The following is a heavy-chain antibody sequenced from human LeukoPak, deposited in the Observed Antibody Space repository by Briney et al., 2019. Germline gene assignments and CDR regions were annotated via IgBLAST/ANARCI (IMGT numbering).Heavy chain of an antibody. D-gene: IGHD6-19*01. V-gene: IGHV4-59*01. Sequence: SETLSLTCTVPGASISSYYWSWIRQPPGKGLEWIGYIYYSGSTNYNPSLKSRVTISVDMSKKQFSLKLSSVTAADTAVYYCARGQGSDWSNYYFDYWGQGTLVTVSS. CDR2: IYYSGST. CDR3: ARGQGSDWSNYYFDY. J-gene: IGHJ4*02. CDR1: GASISSYY.